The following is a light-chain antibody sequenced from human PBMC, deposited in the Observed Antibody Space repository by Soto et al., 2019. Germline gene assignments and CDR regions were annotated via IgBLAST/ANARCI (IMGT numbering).Light chain of an antibody. Sequence: DIQMTQSPSSLSVSVGDRVTITCRASQSITNYLNWYQQKPGKAPKLLVYAASSLQSGVPSRFSGNGSGTDFTLTISSLQPEDFATYYCQQSDSYPYTVGQGTKLEIK. J-gene: IGKJ2*01. CDR3: QQSDSYPYT. V-gene: IGKV1-39*01. CDR1: QSITNY. CDR2: AAS.